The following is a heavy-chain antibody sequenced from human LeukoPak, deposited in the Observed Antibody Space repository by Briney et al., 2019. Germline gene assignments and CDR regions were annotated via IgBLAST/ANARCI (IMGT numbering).Heavy chain of an antibody. V-gene: IGHV1-18*01. CDR1: GYTFTSYG. CDR3: ARGPHYGDYTYYYYGMDV. D-gene: IGHD4-17*01. Sequence: GASAKVSCKASGYTFTSYGISWVRQAPGQGLEWMGWISAYNGNTNYAQKLQGRVTMTTDTSTSTAYMELRSLRSDDTAVYYCARGPHYGDYTYYYYGMDVWGQGTTVTVSS. CDR2: ISAYNGNT. J-gene: IGHJ6*02.